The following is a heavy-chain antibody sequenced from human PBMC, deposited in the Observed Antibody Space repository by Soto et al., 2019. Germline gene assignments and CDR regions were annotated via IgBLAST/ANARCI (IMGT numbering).Heavy chain of an antibody. D-gene: IGHD3-3*01. CDR2: INAGNGNT. Sequence: QVQLVQSGAEVKKPGASVKVSCKASGYTFTSYAMHWVRQAPGQRLEWMGWINAGNGNTKYSQKFQGRVTITRDTSASTAYMELSSLRSEDTAVYYCARDRERITIFGVVPVEVWFDPWGQGTLVTVSS. J-gene: IGHJ5*02. V-gene: IGHV1-3*01. CDR1: GYTFTSYA. CDR3: ARDRERITIFGVVPVEVWFDP.